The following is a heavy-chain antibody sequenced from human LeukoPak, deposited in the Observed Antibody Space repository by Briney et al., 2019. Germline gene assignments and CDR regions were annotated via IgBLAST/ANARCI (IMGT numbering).Heavy chain of an antibody. Sequence: ASVKVSCKASGFSFPNYGISWVRQALGQGLEWIGWITAYDGDTNYAQKFQDRVTMATDTSTSTASIELWSLRADDTAVYYCARDYQLPSGPDLFDIWGQGTVVTVSS. CDR2: ITAYDGDT. CDR1: GFSFPNYG. V-gene: IGHV1-18*01. J-gene: IGHJ3*02. CDR3: ARDYQLPSGPDLFDI. D-gene: IGHD1-1*01.